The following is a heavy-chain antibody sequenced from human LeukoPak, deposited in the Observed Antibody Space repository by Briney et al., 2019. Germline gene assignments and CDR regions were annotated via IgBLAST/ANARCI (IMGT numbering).Heavy chain of an antibody. V-gene: IGHV3-30*18. Sequence: GGSLRLSCAASGFTFSSYGMHWVRQAPGKGLEWVAVISYDGSNEYYADSVKGRFTISRDNSKNTLYLQMNSLRAEDTAVYYCAKVSDDYGPLYAFDIWGQGTMVTVSS. CDR2: ISYDGSNE. D-gene: IGHD4-17*01. CDR1: GFTFSSYG. J-gene: IGHJ3*02. CDR3: AKVSDDYGPLYAFDI.